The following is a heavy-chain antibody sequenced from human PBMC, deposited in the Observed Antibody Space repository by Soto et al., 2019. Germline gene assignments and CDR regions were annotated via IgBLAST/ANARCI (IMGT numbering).Heavy chain of an antibody. CDR1: GFAFSSFE. CDR2: ISSIGSTI. D-gene: IGHD2-2*01. CDR3: ASQPAVWPFNWFDP. Sequence: EVQLVESGGGLVQPGGSLRLSCAASGFAFSSFEMTWVRQAPGKGLEWVSYISSIGSTIYYADSVKGRFTISRDNAKNARYLQRTSLRAEDTAVYYCASQPAVWPFNWFDPWGQGPWSPSPQ. J-gene: IGHJ5*02. V-gene: IGHV3-48*03.